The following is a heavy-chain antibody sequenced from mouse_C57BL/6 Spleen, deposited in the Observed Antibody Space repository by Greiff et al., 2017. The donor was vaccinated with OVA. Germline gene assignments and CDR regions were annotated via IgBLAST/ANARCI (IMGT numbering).Heavy chain of an antibody. CDR3: ARRGPAQATVYCDY. Sequence: VQLVESGAELVRPGTSVKVSCKASGYAFTNYLIEWVKQRPGQGLEWIGVINPGSGGTNYNEKFKGKATLTADKSSSTAYMQLSSLTSEDSAFYFCARRGPAQATVYCDYWGQGTTLTVSS. CDR1: GYAFTNYL. J-gene: IGHJ2*01. D-gene: IGHD3-2*02. CDR2: INPGSGGT. V-gene: IGHV1-54*01.